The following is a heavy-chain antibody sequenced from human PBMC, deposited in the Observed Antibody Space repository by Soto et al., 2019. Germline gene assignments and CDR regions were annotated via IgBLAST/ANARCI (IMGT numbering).Heavy chain of an antibody. D-gene: IGHD2-2*02. V-gene: IGHV4-4*02. CDR2: IYHSGST. Sequence: KPSETLSLTCAVSGGSISSSNWWSWVRQPPGKGLEWIGEIYHSGSTNYNPSLKSRVTISVDKSKNQFSLKLSSVTAADTAVYYCASLGYCSSTSCYTDWFDPWGQGTLVTVSS. CDR3: ASLGYCSSTSCYTDWFDP. J-gene: IGHJ5*02. CDR1: GGSISSSNW.